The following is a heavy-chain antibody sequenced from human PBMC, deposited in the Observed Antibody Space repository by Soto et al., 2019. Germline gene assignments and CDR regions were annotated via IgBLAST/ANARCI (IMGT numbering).Heavy chain of an antibody. CDR2: IYNSGNT. D-gene: IGHD3-10*01. CDR1: GGSITSGGYS. CDR3: AVSGKAGMDV. Sequence: QLQLQESGSGLVKPSQTLSLTRAVSGGSITSGGYSWSWIRQPHGKGLEWMGYIYNSGNTYYNPSLKSRVTISVDRSKNHFSLNLTSVTAADTAVYYCAVSGKAGMDVWGRGTTVTVSS. V-gene: IGHV4-30-2*01. J-gene: IGHJ6*02.